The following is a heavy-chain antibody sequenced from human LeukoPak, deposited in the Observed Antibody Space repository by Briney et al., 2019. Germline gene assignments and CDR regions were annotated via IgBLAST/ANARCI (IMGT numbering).Heavy chain of an antibody. CDR1: GGSISSHYF. CDR2: IYYSGST. V-gene: IGHV4-39*01. CDR3: ARVLPPAAKRAPYYFDF. D-gene: IGHD2-15*01. Sequence: SSETLSLTCAISGGSISSHYFWGWVRQPPGKGLEWIGAIYYSGSTYYNPSLKSRVTISVDTSKNQFSLKLTSVTAADTAVYFCARVLPPAAKRAPYYFDFWGQGTLVTVSS. J-gene: IGHJ4*02.